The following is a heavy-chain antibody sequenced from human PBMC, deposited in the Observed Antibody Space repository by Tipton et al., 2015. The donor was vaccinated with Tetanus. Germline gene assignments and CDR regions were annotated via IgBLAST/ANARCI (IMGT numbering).Heavy chain of an antibody. CDR3: AREADCSGGSCFSGDFDN. CDR1: GFIFSSYG. J-gene: IGHJ4*02. D-gene: IGHD2-15*01. V-gene: IGHV3-33*01. CDR2: SWYDGTDK. Sequence: LSLTCAASGFIFSSYGIHWVRQAPGKGLEWVAVSWYDGTDKYYADSVKGRFTISRDNSKNTLYLQMNSLRAEDTAVCYCAREADCSGGSCFSGDFDNWGQGTQVTVSS.